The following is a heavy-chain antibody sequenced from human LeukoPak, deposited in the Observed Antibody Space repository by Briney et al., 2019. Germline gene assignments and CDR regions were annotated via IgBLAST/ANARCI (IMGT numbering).Heavy chain of an antibody. V-gene: IGHV3-30-3*01. J-gene: IGHJ4*02. Sequence: GGSLRLSCAASGFTFNSYAVHWVRQAPGKGLEWVAVISYDGSINFYAASVKGRFTISRDNSKNTLYLQMNSLRAEDTAVYYCAKERRSSTSFDYWGQGTLVTVSS. D-gene: IGHD1-26*01. CDR2: ISYDGSIN. CDR1: GFTFNSYA. CDR3: AKERRSSTSFDY.